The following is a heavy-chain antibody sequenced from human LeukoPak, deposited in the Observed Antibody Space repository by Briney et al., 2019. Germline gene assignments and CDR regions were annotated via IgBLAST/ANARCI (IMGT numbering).Heavy chain of an antibody. CDR3: ARDGVLESCAFDI. D-gene: IGHD4/OR15-4a*01. V-gene: IGHV4-4*02. Sequence: SETLSLTCAVSGGSISSSNWWSWVRQPPGKGLEWIGEIYHSGSTNYNPSLKSRVTISVDKSKNQFSLKLSSVTAADTAVYYCARDGVLESCAFDIWGQGTMVTVSS. J-gene: IGHJ3*02. CDR1: GGSISSSNW. CDR2: IYHSGST.